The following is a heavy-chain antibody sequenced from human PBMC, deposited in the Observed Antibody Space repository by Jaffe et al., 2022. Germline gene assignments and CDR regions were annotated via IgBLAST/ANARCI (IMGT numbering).Heavy chain of an antibody. Sequence: EVQLVQSGAEVKKPGESLKISCKGSGYSFTSYWIGWVRQMPGKGLEWMGIIYPGDSDTRYSPSFQGQVTISADKSISTAYLQWSSLKASDTAMYYCARLPHDYSKPWGPDPNYYYYYMDVWGKGTTVTVSS. CDR1: GYSFTSYW. D-gene: IGHD4-4*01. CDR3: ARLPHDYSKPWGPDPNYYYYYMDV. V-gene: IGHV5-51*03. CDR2: IYPGDSDT. J-gene: IGHJ6*03.